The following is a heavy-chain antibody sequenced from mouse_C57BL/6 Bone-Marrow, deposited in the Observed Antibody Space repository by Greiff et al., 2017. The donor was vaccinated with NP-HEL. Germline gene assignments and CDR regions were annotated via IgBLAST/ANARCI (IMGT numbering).Heavy chain of an antibody. CDR1: GYTFTSYW. J-gene: IGHJ2*01. D-gene: IGHD4-1*01. CDR2: IDPSDSYT. CDR3: ARSPGRGPFDY. Sequence: VQLQESGAELVMPGASVKLSCKASGYTFTSYWMHWVKQRPGQGLEWIGEIDPSDSYTNYNQKFKGKSTLTVDKSSSTAYMQLSSLTSEDSAVYYCARSPGRGPFDYWGQGTTLTVSS. V-gene: IGHV1-69*01.